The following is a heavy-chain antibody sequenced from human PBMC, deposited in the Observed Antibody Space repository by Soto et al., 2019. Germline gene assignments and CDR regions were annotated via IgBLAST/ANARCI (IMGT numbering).Heavy chain of an antibody. D-gene: IGHD3-9*01. CDR3: ARTVPLYYDILTGYQPFDP. J-gene: IGHJ5*02. CDR2: IYYSGST. Sequence: SETLSLTCTVSGGSISSYYWSWIPQPPGKGLEWIGYIYYSGSTNYNPSLKSRVTISVDTSKNQFSLKLSSVTAADTAVYYCARTVPLYYDILTGYQPFDPWGQGTLVTVSS. V-gene: IGHV4-59*01. CDR1: GGSISSYY.